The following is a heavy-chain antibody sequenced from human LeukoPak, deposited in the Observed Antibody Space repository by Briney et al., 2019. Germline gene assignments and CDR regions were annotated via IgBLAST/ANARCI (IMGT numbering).Heavy chain of an antibody. D-gene: IGHD3-10*02. J-gene: IGHJ6*04. Sequence: GGSLRLSCAASGFTFSSYSMNWVRQAPGKGLEWVSSVSTSSSYIYHADSVKGRFTISRDNAKNSLYLQMNSLRAEDTAVYYCAELGITMIGGVWGKGTTVTISS. CDR2: VSTSSSYI. CDR1: GFTFSSYS. CDR3: AELGITMIGGV. V-gene: IGHV3-21*01.